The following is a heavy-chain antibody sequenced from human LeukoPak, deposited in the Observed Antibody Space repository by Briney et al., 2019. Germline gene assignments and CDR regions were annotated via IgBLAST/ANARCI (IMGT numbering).Heavy chain of an antibody. CDR2: ISGSGGST. CDR3: APRVVGSAPFDY. Sequence: QSGGSLRLSCAASGFTFSSYSMNWVRQAPGKGLEWVSAISGSGGSTYYADSVKGRFTISRDNSKNTLYLQMNSLRAEDTAVYYCAPRVVGSAPFDYWGQGTLVTVSS. D-gene: IGHD2-15*01. CDR1: GFTFSSYS. V-gene: IGHV3-23*01. J-gene: IGHJ4*02.